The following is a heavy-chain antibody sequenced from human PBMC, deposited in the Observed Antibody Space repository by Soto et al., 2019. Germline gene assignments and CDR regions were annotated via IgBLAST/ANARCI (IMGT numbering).Heavy chain of an antibody. CDR1: GGTFSSYA. Sequence: SVKVSCKASGGTFSSYAISWVRQAPGQGLEWMGGISPIFGSSNYAQKFQGRATITADESTSTAYMELSSLTSEDTAVYYCAREMTTVTSDAFDIWGQGTMVTGSS. D-gene: IGHD4-4*01. V-gene: IGHV1-69*13. CDR2: ISPIFGSS. CDR3: AREMTTVTSDAFDI. J-gene: IGHJ3*02.